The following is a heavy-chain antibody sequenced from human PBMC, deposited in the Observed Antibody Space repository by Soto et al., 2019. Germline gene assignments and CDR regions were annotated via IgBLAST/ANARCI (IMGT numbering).Heavy chain of an antibody. CDR2: IIPIFGIG. D-gene: IGHD3-3*01. CDR3: ARSAITLFGVVSIPPHYYSEMDV. J-gene: IGHJ6*02. Sequence: QVQLVQSGAEVKKPGSSVKVSCKASGDTFNRYAISWVRQAPGQGLEWMGGIIPIFGIGNDAQRFQGRVTITADESTGTAYMELSSLRSEDTGVYYCARSAITLFGVVSIPPHYYSEMDVWGQGTTVTVSS. CDR1: GDTFNRYA. V-gene: IGHV1-69*01.